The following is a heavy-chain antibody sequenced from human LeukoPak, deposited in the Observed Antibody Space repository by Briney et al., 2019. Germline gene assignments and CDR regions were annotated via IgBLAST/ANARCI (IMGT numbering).Heavy chain of an antibody. CDR2: INHSGST. D-gene: IGHD3-3*01. V-gene: IGHV4-34*01. Sequence: SETLSLTCAVYGGSFSGYYGSWVRQPPGKGREWIGEINHSGSTNYNPSLKSRVTISVDTSKNQFSLKLSSVTAADTAVYYCARHGLEYAFDIWGQGTMVTVSS. CDR1: GGSFSGYY. CDR3: ARHGLEYAFDI. J-gene: IGHJ3*02.